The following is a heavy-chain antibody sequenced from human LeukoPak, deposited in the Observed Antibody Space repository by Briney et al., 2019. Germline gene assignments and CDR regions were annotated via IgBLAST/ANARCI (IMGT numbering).Heavy chain of an antibody. J-gene: IGHJ4*02. CDR3: ASKVGSGRREFDY. V-gene: IGHV4-34*01. CDR2: INHSGST. D-gene: IGHD6-19*01. CDR1: GGSFSGYY. Sequence: PSETLSLTCAVYGGSFSGYYWSWIRQPPGRGLEWIGEINHSGSTNYNPSLKSRVTISVDTSRNQFSLKLSSVTAADTAVYYCASKVGSGRREFDYWGQGTLVTVSS.